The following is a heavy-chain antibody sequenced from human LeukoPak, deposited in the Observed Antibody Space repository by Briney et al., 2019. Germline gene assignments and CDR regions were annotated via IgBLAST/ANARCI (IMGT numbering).Heavy chain of an antibody. J-gene: IGHJ4*02. V-gene: IGHV3-33*08. CDR1: GFTFSSYA. CDR3: ARERIAVAGEFDY. Sequence: PGGSLRLSCAASGFTFSSYAMHWVRQAPGKGLEWVAVIWYDGSNKYYADSVKGRFTISRDNSKNTLYLQMNSLRAEDTAVYYCARERIAVAGEFDYWGQGTLVTVSS. D-gene: IGHD6-19*01. CDR2: IWYDGSNK.